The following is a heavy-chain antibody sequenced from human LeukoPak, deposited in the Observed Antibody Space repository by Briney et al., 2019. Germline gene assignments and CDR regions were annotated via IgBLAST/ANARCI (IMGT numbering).Heavy chain of an antibody. CDR3: ARGSSPNWFDP. CDR1: GGSVSSGSYY. V-gene: IGHV4-61*01. CDR2: IYYSGST. D-gene: IGHD6-6*01. J-gene: IGHJ5*02. Sequence: SETLSLTCTVSGGSVSSGSYYWSWIRQPPGKGLEWIGYIYYSGSTNYSPSLKSRVTISVDTSKNQFSLELSSVTAADTAVYYCARGSSPNWFDPWGQGTLVTVSS.